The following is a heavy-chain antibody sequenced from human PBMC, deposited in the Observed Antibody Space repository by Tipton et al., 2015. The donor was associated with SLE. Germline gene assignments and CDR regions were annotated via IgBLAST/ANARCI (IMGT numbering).Heavy chain of an antibody. D-gene: IGHD5-24*01. CDR3: ARDLDGYNGDAFDI. V-gene: IGHV4-4*07. CDR1: GGSISSYY. J-gene: IGHJ3*02. CDR2: IYTSGST. Sequence: TLSLTCTVSGGSISSYYWSWIRQPAGKGLEWIGRIYTSGSTNYNPSLKSRVTISVDTSKNQFSLKLSSVTAADTAVYYCARDLDGYNGDAFDIWGQGTMVTVSS.